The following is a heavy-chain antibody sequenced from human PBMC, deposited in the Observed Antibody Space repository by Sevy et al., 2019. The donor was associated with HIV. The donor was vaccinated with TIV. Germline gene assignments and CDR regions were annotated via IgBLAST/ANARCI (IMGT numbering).Heavy chain of an antibody. CDR3: ARAGKLTPNYDFWSGRRNYFDY. CDR1: GGTFSSYA. J-gene: IGHJ4*02. Sequence: ASVKVSCKASGGTFSSYAISWVRQAPGQGLEWMGGIIPIFGTANYAQKFQGRVTITADESTSTAYMELSSLRSEDTDVYYCARAGKLTPNYDFWSGRRNYFDYWGQGTLVTVSS. CDR2: IIPIFGTA. V-gene: IGHV1-69*13. D-gene: IGHD3-3*01.